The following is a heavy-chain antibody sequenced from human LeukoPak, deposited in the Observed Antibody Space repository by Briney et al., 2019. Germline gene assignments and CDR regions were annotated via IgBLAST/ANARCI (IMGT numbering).Heavy chain of an antibody. Sequence: ASVNVSCKASGGTFHSYAISWVRQAPGQGLEWMGGIVPIFGAANYAQKFQGRVTITTDESTSTAYMELSSLRSEDTAVYYCARGPIVTIFGVVTGYYYYMDVWGKGTTVTVSS. CDR3: ARGPIVTIFGVVTGYYYYMDV. J-gene: IGHJ6*03. V-gene: IGHV1-69*05. D-gene: IGHD3-3*01. CDR1: GGTFHSYA. CDR2: IVPIFGAA.